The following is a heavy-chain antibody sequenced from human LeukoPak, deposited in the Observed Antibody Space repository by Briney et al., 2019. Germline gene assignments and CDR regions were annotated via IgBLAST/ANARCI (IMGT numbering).Heavy chain of an antibody. CDR3: ARGGRGKPYNWFDP. V-gene: IGHV4-34*01. J-gene: IGHJ5*02. Sequence: SETLSLICTVSGGSISGYYWSWIRQPPGKGLEWIGEINHSGSTNYNPSLKSRVTISVDTSKNQFSLKLSSVTAADTAVYYCARGGRGKPYNWFDPWGQGTLVTVSS. CDR2: INHSGST. CDR1: GGSISGYY. D-gene: IGHD1-26*01.